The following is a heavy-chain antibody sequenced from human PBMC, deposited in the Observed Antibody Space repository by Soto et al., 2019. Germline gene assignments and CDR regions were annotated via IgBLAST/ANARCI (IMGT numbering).Heavy chain of an antibody. Sequence: QVQLVQSGAEVKKPGSSVKVSCKASGGTFSSYTISWVRQAPGQGLEWMGRIIPILGIANYAQKFQGRVTITADKSTSTAYMELGSRRSEDTAVYYCARDVGSSGWYWYFDYWGQGTLVTVSS. D-gene: IGHD6-19*01. CDR2: IIPILGIA. V-gene: IGHV1-69*08. J-gene: IGHJ4*02. CDR1: GGTFSSYT. CDR3: ARDVGSSGWYWYFDY.